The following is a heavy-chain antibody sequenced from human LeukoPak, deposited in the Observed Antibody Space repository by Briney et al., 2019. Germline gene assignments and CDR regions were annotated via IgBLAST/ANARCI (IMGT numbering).Heavy chain of an antibody. V-gene: IGHV3-48*03. Sequence: GGSLRLSCAASGFTFSHHDMNWVRQAPGKGLEWVSYIGSGGRTIYYADSVKGRFTISRDNAKNSLYLQMNSLRAEDTAVYYCARDNVGATTMDQWGQGTLVTVSS. D-gene: IGHD1-26*01. CDR3: ARDNVGATTMDQ. J-gene: IGHJ4*02. CDR1: GFTFSHHD. CDR2: IGSGGRTI.